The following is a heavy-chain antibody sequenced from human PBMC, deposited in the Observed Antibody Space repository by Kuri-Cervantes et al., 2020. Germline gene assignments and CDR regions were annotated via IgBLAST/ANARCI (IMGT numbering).Heavy chain of an antibody. J-gene: IGHJ4*02. CDR1: GYTFTSYY. CDR3: ASGEYSGYDY. V-gene: IGHV1-2*04. Sequence: ASGKVSCKASGYTFTSYYMHWVRQAPGQGLEWMGWINPNSGGTNYAQKFQGWVTMTRDTSISTAYMELSRLRSDDTALCYCASGEYSGYDYWGQGTLVTVSS. D-gene: IGHD5-12*01. CDR2: INPNSGGT.